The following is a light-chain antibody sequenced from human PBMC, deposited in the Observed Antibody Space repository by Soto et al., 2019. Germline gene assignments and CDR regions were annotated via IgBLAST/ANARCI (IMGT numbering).Light chain of an antibody. CDR1: QSVSSSY. V-gene: IGKV3-20*01. Sequence: EIVLTQSPGTLSLSPGERATLSCRASQSVSSSYLAWYQQKPGQAPRLLIYGASGRATRIPDRFSGSGSGTDFTLTISRLEPEDYAVYYCQQYGSSPPMYTFGQGTKLEIK. CDR3: QQYGSSPPMYT. CDR2: GAS. J-gene: IGKJ2*01.